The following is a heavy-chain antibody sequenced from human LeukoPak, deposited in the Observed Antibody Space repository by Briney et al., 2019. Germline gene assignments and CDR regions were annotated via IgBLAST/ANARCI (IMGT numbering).Heavy chain of an antibody. CDR2: IIGSGGYT. D-gene: IGHD1-26*01. J-gene: IGHJ4*02. Sequence: GGSLRLSCAASGFTFSSYAMSWIRQAPGKGLEWVSAIIGSGGYTYYADSVKGRFTISRDNSKNTLSLQMDSLRAEDTAVYYCVKLRGIYLDFDYWGQGTLVTVSS. V-gene: IGHV3-23*01. CDR1: GFTFSSYA. CDR3: VKLRGIYLDFDY.